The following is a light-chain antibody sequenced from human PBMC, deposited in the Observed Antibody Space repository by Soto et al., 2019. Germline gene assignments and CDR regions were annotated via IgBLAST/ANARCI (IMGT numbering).Light chain of an antibody. J-gene: IGLJ1*01. Sequence: QSVLTQPPSASGTPGQRVTISCSGSSSNIGSSAVNWYQQLPGTAPKLLIYTNSQRPSGVPDRFSGSKSGTSASLAISGLQSEDDADYDCAAWDDSLKGYVFGTGTKLTVL. CDR3: AAWDDSLKGYV. V-gene: IGLV1-44*01. CDR2: TNS. CDR1: SSNIGSSA.